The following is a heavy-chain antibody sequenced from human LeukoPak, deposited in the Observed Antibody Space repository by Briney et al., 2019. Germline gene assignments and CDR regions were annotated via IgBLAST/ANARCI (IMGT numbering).Heavy chain of an antibody. CDR3: ARDLMVRGRFRFDP. CDR2: ISSSSRYI. D-gene: IGHD3-10*01. Sequence: GGSLRLSCAASGFTFSSYSMNWVRQAPGKGLEWVSSISSSSRYIYYADSVKGRFTISRDNAKNSLYLQMHRLRAEDTAVYYSARDLMVRGRFRFDPWGQGTPVTVSS. CDR1: GFTFSSYS. J-gene: IGHJ5*02. V-gene: IGHV3-21*01.